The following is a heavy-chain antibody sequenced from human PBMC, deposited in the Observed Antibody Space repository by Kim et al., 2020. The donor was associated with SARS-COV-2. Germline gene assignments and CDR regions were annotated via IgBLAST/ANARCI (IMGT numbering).Heavy chain of an antibody. CDR2: IYYSGST. D-gene: IGHD5-18*01. CDR1: GGSISSYY. Sequence: SETLSLTCTVSGGSISSYYWSWIRQPPGKGLEWIGYIYYSGSTNYNPSLKSRVTISVDTSKNQFSLKLSSVTAADTAVYYCARGYSYGHYYFDYWGQGTLVTVSS. J-gene: IGHJ4*02. CDR3: ARGYSYGHYYFDY. V-gene: IGHV4-59*13.